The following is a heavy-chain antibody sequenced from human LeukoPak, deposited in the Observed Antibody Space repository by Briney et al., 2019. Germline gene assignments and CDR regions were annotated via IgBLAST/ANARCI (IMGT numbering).Heavy chain of an antibody. CDR2: ISGSGGST. D-gene: IGHD2-2*01. Sequence: PGGSLRLSCAASGFTFSSYAMSWVRQAPGKGLEWVSAISGSGGSTYYADSVKGRYTISRDNSKNTLYLQMNSLRAEDTAVYYCAKTIYQLLRGFDYWGQGTLVTVSS. CDR1: GFTFSSYA. J-gene: IGHJ4*02. CDR3: AKTIYQLLRGFDY. V-gene: IGHV3-23*01.